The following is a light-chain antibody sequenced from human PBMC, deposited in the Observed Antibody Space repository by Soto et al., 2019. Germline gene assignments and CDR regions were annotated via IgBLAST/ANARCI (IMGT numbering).Light chain of an antibody. CDR3: SSYTSSRV. CDR2: EVS. CDR1: SSDVGDYNY. V-gene: IGLV2-14*01. J-gene: IGLJ2*01. Sequence: QSVLTQPASVSGSPGQSITISCTGTSSDVGDYNYVSWYQQHPGKAPKLMIYEVSNRPSGGSNRFSGSKSGNTASLTVSGLQAEDEADYYCSSYTSSRVFGGGTKLTVL.